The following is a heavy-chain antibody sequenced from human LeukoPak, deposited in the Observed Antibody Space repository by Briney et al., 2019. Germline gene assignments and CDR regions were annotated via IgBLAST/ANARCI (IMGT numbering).Heavy chain of an antibody. CDR3: ARPYCSSTSCYAFDY. CDR2: IYPGDSDT. CDR1: GYSFTSYW. Sequence: GESLKISCKGSGYSFTSYWIGWVRQMPGRGLEWMGIIYPGDSDTRYSPSFQGQVTISADKSISTAYLQWSSLKASDTAMYYCARPYCSSTSCYAFDYWGQGTLVTVSS. J-gene: IGHJ4*02. V-gene: IGHV5-51*01. D-gene: IGHD2-2*01.